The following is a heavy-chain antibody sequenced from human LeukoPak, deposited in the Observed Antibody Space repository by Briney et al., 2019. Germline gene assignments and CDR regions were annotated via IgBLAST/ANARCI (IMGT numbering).Heavy chain of an antibody. J-gene: IGHJ4*02. V-gene: IGHV4-38-2*02. D-gene: IGHD2-15*01. Sequence: PSETLSLTCTVSGYSISSGYYWGWIRQPPGKGLEWIGSIYYSGSTYYNPSLKSRVSISIDTSKNQFSLDLSSVTAADTAVYYCARRPNGSFDYWGQGTLVTVSS. CDR1: GYSISSGYY. CDR3: ARRPNGSFDY. CDR2: IYYSGST.